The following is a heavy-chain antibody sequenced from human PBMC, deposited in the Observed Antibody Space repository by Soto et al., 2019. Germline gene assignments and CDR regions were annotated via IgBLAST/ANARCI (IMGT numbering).Heavy chain of an antibody. Sequence: SETLSLTCAVYGGSFSGYYWSWIRQPPGKGLEWIGEINHSGSANYNPSLKSRVTISVDTSKNQFSLKLSSVTAADTAVYYCARVGDCSSTSCFRYLDYWGQGTLVTVSS. V-gene: IGHV4-34*01. D-gene: IGHD2-2*01. CDR1: GGSFSGYY. CDR3: ARVGDCSSTSCFRYLDY. J-gene: IGHJ4*02. CDR2: INHSGSA.